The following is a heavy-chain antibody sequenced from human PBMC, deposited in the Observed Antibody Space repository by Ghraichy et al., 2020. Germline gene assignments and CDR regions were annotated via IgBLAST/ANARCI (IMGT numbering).Heavy chain of an antibody. Sequence: ASVKVSCKASGYTFTNYAIHWVRQAPGQRLEWMGWINPNDNTKYSQKFQGRVTFTRDTSASTAYMQLSSLRSEDTAVYYCARVIGSGSYYSSDYWGQGTLVTVSS. D-gene: IGHD3-10*01. J-gene: IGHJ4*02. CDR1: GYTFTNYA. V-gene: IGHV1-3*01. CDR2: INPNDNT. CDR3: ARVIGSGSYYSSDY.